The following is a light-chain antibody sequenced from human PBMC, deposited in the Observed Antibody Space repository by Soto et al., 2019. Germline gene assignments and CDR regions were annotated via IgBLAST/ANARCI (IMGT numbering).Light chain of an antibody. CDR1: QSVSSN. CDR3: QQYYNWPRT. V-gene: IGKV3-15*01. J-gene: IGKJ1*01. Sequence: EIVMTQSPATLSVSPGERATLSCRASQSVSSNLAWYQQKPGQAPRILIYGASTRDTGIPDRFSGSGSGTEFTLSISRLQSEDFAVYYCQQYYNWPRTFGQGTKVDI. CDR2: GAS.